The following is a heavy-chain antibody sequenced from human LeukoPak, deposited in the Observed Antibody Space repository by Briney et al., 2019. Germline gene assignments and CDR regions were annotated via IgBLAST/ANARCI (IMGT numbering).Heavy chain of an antibody. CDR2: ISAYNGNT. D-gene: IGHD4-17*01. V-gene: IGHV1-18*01. Sequence: ASVKVSCKASGYTFTSYGISWVRQAPGQGLEWTGWISAYNGNTNYAQKLQGRVTMTTDTSTSTAYMELRSLRSDDTAVYYCARDQSTDYGEGGPDYWGQGTLVTVSS. CDR3: ARDQSTDYGEGGPDY. CDR1: GYTFTSYG. J-gene: IGHJ4*02.